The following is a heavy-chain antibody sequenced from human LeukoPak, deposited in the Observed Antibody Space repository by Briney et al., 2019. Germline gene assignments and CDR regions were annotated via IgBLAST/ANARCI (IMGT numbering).Heavy chain of an antibody. CDR1: GFTFSSYG. CDR3: ARGSDSRVYYGMDV. CDR2: IWYDGSNK. D-gene: IGHD1-26*01. V-gene: IGHV3-33*01. Sequence: GSLRLSCAASGFTFSSYGMHWVRQAPGKGLEWVAVIWYDGSNKYYADSVKGRFTISRDNSKNTLYLQMNSLRAEDTAVYYCARGSDSRVYYGMDVWGQGTTVTVSS. J-gene: IGHJ6*02.